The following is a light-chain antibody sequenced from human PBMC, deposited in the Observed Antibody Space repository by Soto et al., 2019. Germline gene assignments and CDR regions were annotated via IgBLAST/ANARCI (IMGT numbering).Light chain of an antibody. V-gene: IGLV2-14*01. Sequence: QSVLTQPASVSGSPGQSITISCTGTSSDVGTYNYVSWYQQHPSKAPKLMIYEVSNWPSGVSNRFSGSKSGNTASLTISGLQAEDEADYYCSSYTTSSTRVFGGGTKVTVL. J-gene: IGLJ3*02. CDR3: SSYTTSSTRV. CDR2: EVS. CDR1: SSDVGTYNY.